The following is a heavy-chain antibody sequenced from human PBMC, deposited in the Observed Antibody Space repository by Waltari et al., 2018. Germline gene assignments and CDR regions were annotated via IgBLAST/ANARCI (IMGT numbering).Heavy chain of an antibody. CDR3: ARDDYGDPYDAFDI. Sequence: QVQLQESGPGLVKPSETLSLTCTVSGGSISSYYWSWIRQPPGKGLEWIGYIYTSGSTNYNPSLKSRVTISVDTSKNQFALKLSSVTAADTAVYYCARDDYGDPYDAFDIWGQGTMVTVSS. D-gene: IGHD4-17*01. CDR2: IYTSGST. J-gene: IGHJ3*02. CDR1: GGSISSYY. V-gene: IGHV4-4*09.